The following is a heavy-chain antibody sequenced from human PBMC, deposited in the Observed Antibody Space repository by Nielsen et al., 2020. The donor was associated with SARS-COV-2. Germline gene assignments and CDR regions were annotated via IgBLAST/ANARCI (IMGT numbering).Heavy chain of an antibody. CDR2: IIPIFGTA. CDR1: GGTFSSYA. Sequence: SVKVSCKASGGTFSSYAISWVRQAPGQGLEWMGGIIPIFGTANYAQKFQGRVTITADESTSTAYMELSSLRSEDTAVYYCARKSGAARRPFGYYYYYGMDVWGQGTTVTVSS. J-gene: IGHJ6*02. CDR3: ARKSGAARRPFGYYYYYGMDV. D-gene: IGHD6-6*01. V-gene: IGHV1-69*13.